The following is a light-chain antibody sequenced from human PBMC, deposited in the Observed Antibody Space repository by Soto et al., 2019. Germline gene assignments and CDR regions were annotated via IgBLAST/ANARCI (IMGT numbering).Light chain of an antibody. V-gene: IGKV1-5*03. CDR3: QQYNSXSGRT. J-gene: IGKJ1*01. Sequence: DIQMTQSPSTLSASVGDRVTITCRASQGISSWLAWYQQKPGKAPKLLIYKASSLESGVPSRFSGSGSGTEFTLTISSLQPDDFATYCCQQYNSXSGRTFGQGTKVDIX. CDR1: QGISSW. CDR2: KAS.